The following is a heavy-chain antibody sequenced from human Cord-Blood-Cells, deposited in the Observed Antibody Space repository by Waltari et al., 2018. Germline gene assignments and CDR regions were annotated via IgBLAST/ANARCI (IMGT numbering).Heavy chain of an antibody. J-gene: IGHJ4*02. CDR1: GYTFPRYD. Sequence: QVQLVQSGADVKTRGASVKVSCTASGYTFPRYDINWVRQATGQGLEWMGWMNPNSGNTGYTQKVQGRVTMTRNTSISTAYMELSSLRSEDTAVYYCARTMGAGDYWGQGTLVTVSS. CDR3: ARTMGAGDY. D-gene: IGHD3-10*01. V-gene: IGHV1-8*01. CDR2: MNPNSGNT.